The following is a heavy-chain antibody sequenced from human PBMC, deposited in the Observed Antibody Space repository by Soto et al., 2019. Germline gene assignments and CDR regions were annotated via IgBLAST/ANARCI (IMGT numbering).Heavy chain of an antibody. Sequence: GGSLRLCCAASGFAFSGYGRHWVRQAPGKGLEWVAVISYDGSNKYYADSLKGRFTIARDNSKNTLYLQRNSLRAEDTAVYYCANNTGEVIISGMDVWGQGTTVTVSS. CDR3: ANNTGEVIISGMDV. CDR1: GFAFSGYG. CDR2: ISYDGSNK. J-gene: IGHJ6*02. V-gene: IGHV3-30*18. D-gene: IGHD3-3*01.